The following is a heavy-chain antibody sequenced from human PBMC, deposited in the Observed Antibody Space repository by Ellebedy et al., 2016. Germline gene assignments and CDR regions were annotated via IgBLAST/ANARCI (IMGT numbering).Heavy chain of an antibody. J-gene: IGHJ5*02. CDR2: ISSSSSYI. CDR1: GFTFSSYA. Sequence: GGSLRLXXAASGFTFSSYAMSWVRQAPGKGLEWVSSISSSSSYIYYADSVKGRFTISRDNAKNSLYLQMNSLRAEDTAVYYCARDLSFLWFDPWGQGTLVTVSS. CDR3: ARDLSFLWFDP. V-gene: IGHV3-21*01. D-gene: IGHD2/OR15-2a*01.